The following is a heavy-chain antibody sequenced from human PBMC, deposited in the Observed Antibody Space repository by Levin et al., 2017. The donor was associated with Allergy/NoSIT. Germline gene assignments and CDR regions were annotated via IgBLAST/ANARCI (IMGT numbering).Heavy chain of an antibody. CDR2: ISYDGSNK. J-gene: IGHJ6*02. Sequence: GESLKISCAASGFTFSSYGMHWVRQAPGKGLEWVAVISYDGSNKYYADSVKGRFTISRDNSKNTLYLQMNSLRAEDTAVYYCAKDDRIAVAHYYYGMDVWGQGTTVTVSS. CDR3: AKDDRIAVAHYYYGMDV. V-gene: IGHV3-30*18. CDR1: GFTFSSYG. D-gene: IGHD6-19*01.